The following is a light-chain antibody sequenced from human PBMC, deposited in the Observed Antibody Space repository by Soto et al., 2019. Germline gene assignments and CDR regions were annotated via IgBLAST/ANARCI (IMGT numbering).Light chain of an antibody. CDR3: QQRSNWPWT. J-gene: IGKJ1*01. Sequence: EIVLTQSPATLSLSPGERATLSCRASQSVSSYLAWYQQKPGQAPRLLIYDASNRATGIPARFSGSGSGTDFTLTISSLEPEDFAVYYCQQRSNWPWTFGQVTMVEIK. V-gene: IGKV3-11*01. CDR1: QSVSSY. CDR2: DAS.